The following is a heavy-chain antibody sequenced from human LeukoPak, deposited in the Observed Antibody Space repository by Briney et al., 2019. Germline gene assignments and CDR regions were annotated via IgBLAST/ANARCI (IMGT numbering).Heavy chain of an antibody. J-gene: IGHJ5*02. CDR1: GYSFTIHW. Sequence: GESLKISCKGSGYSFTIHWIAWVRQMPGKGLEWMGIIYPGDSDTRYSPSFQGQVTISADKSITTAYLQWSSLKASDTAMYYCARAGSNSGFNWFDPWGQGTLVTVSS. CDR2: IYPGDSDT. CDR3: ARAGSNSGFNWFDP. V-gene: IGHV5-51*01. D-gene: IGHD2-2*01.